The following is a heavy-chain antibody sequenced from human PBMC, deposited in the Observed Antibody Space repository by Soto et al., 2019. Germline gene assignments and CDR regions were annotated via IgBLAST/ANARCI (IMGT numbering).Heavy chain of an antibody. Sequence: QVQLVQSGAEVKKPGASVKVSCKASGYTFPSYYMYWVRQAHGQGLDWMGIINPSGGSTSNAQKSQARDTTTRDTATSTVYLELSSLRSEDTDVYDCARGGNYYDRRRCEYWGQGTLVTVSS. CDR2: INPSGGST. CDR1: GYTFPSYY. V-gene: IGHV1-46*01. J-gene: IGHJ4*02. D-gene: IGHD3-22*01. CDR3: ARGGNYYDRRRCEY.